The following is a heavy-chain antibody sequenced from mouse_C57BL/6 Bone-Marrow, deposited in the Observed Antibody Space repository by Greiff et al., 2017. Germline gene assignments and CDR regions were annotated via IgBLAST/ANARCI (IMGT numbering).Heavy chain of an antibody. J-gene: IGHJ2*01. CDR2: IDPSDSYT. V-gene: IGHV1-69*01. CDR1: GYTFTSYW. CDR3: ARGFYYGNFLFDY. Sequence: QVQLQQPGAELVLPGASLKLSCTASGYTFTSYWMHWVKQRPGQGLEWIGEIDPSDSYTNYNQKFKGKSTLTVDKSSSTAYMQLSSLTSEDSAIYYCARGFYYGNFLFDYWGQGTTLTVSS. D-gene: IGHD2-1*01.